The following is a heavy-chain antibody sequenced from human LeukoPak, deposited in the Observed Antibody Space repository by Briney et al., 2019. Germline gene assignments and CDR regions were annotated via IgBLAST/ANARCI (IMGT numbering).Heavy chain of an antibody. J-gene: IGHJ5*02. CDR2: INHSGSA. Sequence: TSETLSLTCAVYGGSFSGYYWSWIRQPPGKGLEWIGEINHSGSANYNPSLKSRVTISVDTSKNQFSLKLSSVTAADTAVYYCARGTGSMTVGYCSGGSCYRLWFDPWGQGTLVTVSS. D-gene: IGHD2-15*01. V-gene: IGHV4-34*01. CDR3: ARGTGSMTVGYCSGGSCYRLWFDP. CDR1: GGSFSGYY.